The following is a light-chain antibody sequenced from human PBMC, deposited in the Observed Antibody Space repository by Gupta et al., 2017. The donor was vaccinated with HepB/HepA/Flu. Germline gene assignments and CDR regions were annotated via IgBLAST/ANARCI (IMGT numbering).Light chain of an antibody. CDR1: QGISNY. CDR2: AAS. J-gene: IGKJ1*01. Sequence: DIQMTQSPSSLSASVGDRVTITCRASQGISNYLAWYQQQPGKVPKLLIYAASTLQSGVPSRFSGSGSGTDFTLTISSPQPEDVATYYCQKYNSAPRTFGQGTKVEIK. V-gene: IGKV1-27*01. CDR3: QKYNSAPRT.